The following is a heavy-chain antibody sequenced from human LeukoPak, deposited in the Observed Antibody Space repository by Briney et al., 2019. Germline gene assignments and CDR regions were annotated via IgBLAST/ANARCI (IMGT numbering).Heavy chain of an antibody. D-gene: IGHD3-3*01. CDR3: AKSITIFGVGNFQH. Sequence: GGSLRLSCAASGFIFRSYWMNWVRQAPGKGLEWVANIKEDGSEKYYVDSVKGRFTISRDNAKTSLYLQMNSLRGEDTAVYYCAKSITIFGVGNFQHWGQGTQVTVSS. CDR1: GFIFRSYW. J-gene: IGHJ1*01. V-gene: IGHV3-7*05. CDR2: IKEDGSEK.